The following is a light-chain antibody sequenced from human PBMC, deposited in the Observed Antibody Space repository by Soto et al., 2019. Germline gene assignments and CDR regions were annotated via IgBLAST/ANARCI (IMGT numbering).Light chain of an antibody. Sequence: EIQIARSASCLSSSLGDRVTISCQASQDINSDLNWFQQKPGKAPKVLIYDASNLKTGVPSRFSGSGSGTHYTFTISSLQPEDIATYYCQHYDSLRLTFGGGTNVDIK. CDR2: DAS. V-gene: IGKV1-33*01. CDR3: QHYDSLRLT. CDR1: QDINSD. J-gene: IGKJ4*01.